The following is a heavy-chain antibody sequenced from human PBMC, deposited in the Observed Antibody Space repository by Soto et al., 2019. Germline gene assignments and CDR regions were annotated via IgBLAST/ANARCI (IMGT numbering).Heavy chain of an antibody. CDR3: AKDRYIDFWSGYYMVY. J-gene: IGHJ4*02. Sequence: PGGSLRLSCAASGFTFSSYAMSWVRQAPGKGLEWVSAISGSGGSTYYADSVKGRFTISRDNSKNTLYLQMNRLRAEDTAVYYCAKDRYIDFWSGYYMVYWGQGTLVTVSS. V-gene: IGHV3-23*01. CDR1: GFTFSSYA. CDR2: ISGSGGST. D-gene: IGHD3-3*01.